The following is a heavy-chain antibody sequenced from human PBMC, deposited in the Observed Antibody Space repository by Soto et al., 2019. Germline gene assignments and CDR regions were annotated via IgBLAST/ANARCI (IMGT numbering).Heavy chain of an antibody. V-gene: IGHV2-26*01. CDR1: GLSITDSEMG. CDR2: IDSSGEK. Sequence: QVTLKESGPVLVKPTETLTLRCTVSGLSITDSEMGVSWIHQPPVQPIECLAHIDSSGEKSYRTFLKSRLAISKETTTSQIVLTMTNMYPADTATYYCARRHLAVAVSPWFDTWGQGSPVTVSS. CDR3: ARRHLAVAVSPWFDT. D-gene: IGHD6-19*01. J-gene: IGHJ5*02.